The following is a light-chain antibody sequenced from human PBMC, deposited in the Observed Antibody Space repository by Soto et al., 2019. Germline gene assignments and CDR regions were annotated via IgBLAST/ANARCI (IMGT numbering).Light chain of an antibody. J-gene: IGLJ1*01. V-gene: IGLV2-14*01. Sequence: QSVLIQPASVSGSPGQSITISCTGTSSDVGGYSSVSWYQQHPGKAPKLVISDVSNRPSGVSNRFSGSKSGNTASLTISGLQAEDEADYYCCSWTSSSTYVFGTGTKVTVL. CDR1: SSDVGGYSS. CDR3: CSWTSSSTYV. CDR2: DVS.